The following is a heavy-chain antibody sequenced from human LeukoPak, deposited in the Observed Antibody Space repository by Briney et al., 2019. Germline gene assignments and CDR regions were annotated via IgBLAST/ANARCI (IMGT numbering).Heavy chain of an antibody. CDR2: IWSDSTNR. J-gene: IGHJ4*01. CDR1: GFTFSHHG. V-gene: IGHV3-33*01. D-gene: IGHD4-11*01. Sequence: GGSLRLSCAASGFTFSHHGMHWVRQAPGKGLEWVAVIWSDSTNRFYADSVKGRFTISRDNSQNTVFLQMNSLRVKDTAIYYCARDAQRGFDYSNSLKNWGHGTLVTVSS. CDR3: ARDAQRGFDYSNSLKN.